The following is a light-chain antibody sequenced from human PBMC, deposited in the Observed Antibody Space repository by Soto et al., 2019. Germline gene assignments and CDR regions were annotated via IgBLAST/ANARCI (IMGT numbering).Light chain of an antibody. J-gene: IGKJ1*01. Sequence: DIQMTKSTSTLSASVGDGVTITCRASESISSWLAWYQQKPGKAPKLLIYKASSLESGVPSRFSGSGSGTEFTLTISILQPDDFATYYCQQYNSYSRTFGQGTKVDIK. CDR3: QQYNSYSRT. CDR2: KAS. CDR1: ESISSW. V-gene: IGKV1-5*03.